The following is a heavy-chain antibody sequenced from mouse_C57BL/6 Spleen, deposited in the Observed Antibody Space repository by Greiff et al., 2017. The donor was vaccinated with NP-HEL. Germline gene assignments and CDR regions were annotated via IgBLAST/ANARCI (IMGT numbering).Heavy chain of an antibody. D-gene: IGHD1-1*01. CDR2: INPNNGGT. Sequence: EVQLQQSGPELVKPGASVKISCKASGYTFTDYYMNWVKQSHGKSLEWIGDINPNNGGTSYNQKFKGKATLTVDKSSSTAYMELRSLTSEDSAVYYCASSYYYGSSSYAMDYWGQGTSVTVSS. CDR1: GYTFTDYY. CDR3: ASSYYYGSSSYAMDY. J-gene: IGHJ4*01. V-gene: IGHV1-26*01.